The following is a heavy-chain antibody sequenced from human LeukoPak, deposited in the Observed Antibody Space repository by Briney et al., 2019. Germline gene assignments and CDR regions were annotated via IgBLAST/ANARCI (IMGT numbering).Heavy chain of an antibody. D-gene: IGHD2-2*01. CDR2: INHSGST. CDR1: GGSFSGYY. J-gene: IGHJ6*02. V-gene: IGHV4-34*01. CDR3: ATIPAARYYYYYGMDV. Sequence: SETLSLTCAVYGGSFSGYYWSWIRQPPGKGLEWIGEINHSGSTNYNPSLKSRVTISVDTSKNQFSLKLSSVTAADTAVYYCATIPAARYYYYYGMDVWGQGTTVTVSS.